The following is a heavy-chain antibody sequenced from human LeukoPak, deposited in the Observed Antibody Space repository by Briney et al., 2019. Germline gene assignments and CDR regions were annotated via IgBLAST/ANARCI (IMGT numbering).Heavy chain of an antibody. D-gene: IGHD3-9*01. CDR1: GGSISSGDYY. J-gene: IGHJ6*04. CDR2: IYYSGST. CDR3: ASAAVDYDILTGSYYYYGMDV. V-gene: IGHV4-30-4*01. Sequence: SQTLSLTCTVSGGSISSGDYYWSWIRQPPGTGLEWIGYIYYSGSTYYNPSLKSRVTISVDTSKNQFSLKLSSVTAADTAVYYCASAAVDYDILTGSYYYYGMDVWGKGTTVTVSS.